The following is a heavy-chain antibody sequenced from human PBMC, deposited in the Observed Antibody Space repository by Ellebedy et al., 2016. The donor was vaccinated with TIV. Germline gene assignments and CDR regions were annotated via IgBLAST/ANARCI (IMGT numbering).Heavy chain of an antibody. CDR2: IYYTGGT. V-gene: IGHV4-59*08. D-gene: IGHD5-12*01. CDR1: GGSMRNYY. CDR3: ARHVSGYDSPDY. J-gene: IGHJ4*02. Sequence: SETLSLTCTVSGGSMRNYYWAWIRQPPGKGLEWIGYIYYTGGTNYNPSLKSRVTISVDTSKNQFSLKLSSVTAADTAVYYCARHVSGYDSPDYWGQGTLVTVSS.